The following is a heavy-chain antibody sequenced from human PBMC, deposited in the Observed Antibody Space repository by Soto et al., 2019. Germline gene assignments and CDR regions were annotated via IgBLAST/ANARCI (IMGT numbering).Heavy chain of an antibody. CDR2: ISGSGGNT. D-gene: IGHD3-10*01. CDR1: GFSFSSYA. Sequence: EVQLLESGGGLVQPGGSLRLSCAASGFSFSSYAMSWVRQAPGKGLEWVSGISGSGGNTYYADSVKGRFTISRDNSKNTLYLQMNSLRAEDTAVYYCAKYYQVLIIEYFDFWGQGTLVTVSS. CDR3: AKYYQVLIIEYFDF. J-gene: IGHJ4*02. V-gene: IGHV3-23*01.